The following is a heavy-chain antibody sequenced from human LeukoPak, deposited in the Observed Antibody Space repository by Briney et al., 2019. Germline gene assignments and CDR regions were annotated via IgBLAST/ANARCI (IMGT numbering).Heavy chain of an antibody. D-gene: IGHD5-24*01. Sequence: GGSLRLSCVASGFPFSSYWMTWVRQAPGKGLEWVANIKQDGSKKSYVDSVKGRFTISRDSAKNSLYLQMNSLRAEDTAIYYCTRVGYIDEGIDYWGQGTLVTASS. V-gene: IGHV3-7*04. CDR1: GFPFSSYW. CDR3: TRVGYIDEGIDY. CDR2: IKQDGSKK. J-gene: IGHJ4*02.